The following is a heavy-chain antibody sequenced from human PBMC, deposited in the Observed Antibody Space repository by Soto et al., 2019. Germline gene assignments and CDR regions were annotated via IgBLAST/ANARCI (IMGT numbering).Heavy chain of an antibody. CDR2: IDPSDSYT. D-gene: IGHD1-26*01. V-gene: IGHV5-10-1*01. Sequence: EVQLVQSGAEVKKPGESLRISCKGSGYSFTSYWISWVRQMPGKGLEWMGRIDPSDSYTNYSPSFQGHVTISTDKSISTAYLQWSSLKASDTAMYYCARLSSGSYGPKSVMFDPWGQGTLVTVSS. J-gene: IGHJ5*02. CDR1: GYSFTSYW. CDR3: ARLSSGSYGPKSVMFDP.